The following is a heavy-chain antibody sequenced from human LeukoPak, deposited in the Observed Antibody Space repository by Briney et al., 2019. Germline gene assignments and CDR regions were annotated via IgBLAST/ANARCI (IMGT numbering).Heavy chain of an antibody. CDR1: RYTFTGHY. CDR2: INPNGGGT. V-gene: IGHV1-2*02. Sequence: ASVKVSCQASRYTFTGHYMQWLRQAPAHGRQWMGWINPNGGGTNYAQNFQGRVTMTRDTSISTAYMELSGLTSDDTAVYYCARDFSADDYWGQGTLVTVSS. CDR3: ARDFSADDY. J-gene: IGHJ4*02.